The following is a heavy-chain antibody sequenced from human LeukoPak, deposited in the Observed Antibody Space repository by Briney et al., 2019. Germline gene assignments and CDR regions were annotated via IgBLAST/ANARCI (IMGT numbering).Heavy chain of an antibody. J-gene: IGHJ5*02. CDR1: GGSINSYY. CDR3: ARDGGRGYCSGGSCNWFDP. D-gene: IGHD2-15*01. Sequence: SETLSLTCTVSGGSINSYYWSWIRQSPGKGLEWIGFIYYSGGTTYNPSLKSRVTISVDTSKNQFSLRLSSVTAADTAVYYCARDGGRGYCSGGSCNWFDPWGQGTLVTVSS. CDR2: IYYSGGT. V-gene: IGHV4-59*01.